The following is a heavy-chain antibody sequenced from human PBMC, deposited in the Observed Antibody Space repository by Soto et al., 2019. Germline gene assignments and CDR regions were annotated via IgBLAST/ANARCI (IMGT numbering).Heavy chain of an antibody. CDR3: ARAISGYVT. Sequence: VQLVQSGAEVKKPGASVRISCTASGISYTTYVIHWVRQAPGQGLEWMGWINAGNGDTRYSQRFQGRVTLTTDTSATTTYMDLSSLRSEDTSIYYCARAISGYVTWGQGTLVTVSS. CDR1: GISYTTYV. D-gene: IGHD5-12*01. V-gene: IGHV1-3*01. J-gene: IGHJ4*02. CDR2: INAGNGDT.